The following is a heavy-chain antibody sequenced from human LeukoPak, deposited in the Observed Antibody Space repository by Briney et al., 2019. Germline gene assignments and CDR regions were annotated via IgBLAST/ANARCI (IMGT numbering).Heavy chain of an antibody. D-gene: IGHD6-19*01. CDR2: INPNSGGT. V-gene: IGHV1-2*02. Sequence: ASVKVSGKASGYTFTGYYIHWVRQAPGQGLEWMGWINPNSGGTKYAQKFQGRVTMTRDTSISTAYMELSSLTSDDTALYYCATDGAVAGTAYPEYWGQGTLVTVSS. CDR1: GYTFTGYY. CDR3: ATDGAVAGTAYPEY. J-gene: IGHJ4*02.